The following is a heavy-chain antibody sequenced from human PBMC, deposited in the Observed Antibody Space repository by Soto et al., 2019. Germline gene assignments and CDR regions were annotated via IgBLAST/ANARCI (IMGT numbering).Heavy chain of an antibody. J-gene: IGHJ4*02. D-gene: IGHD6-13*01. V-gene: IGHV2-26*01. CDR3: ARTPAYSSSWYPPTYYFDY. CDR2: IFSNDEK. CDR1: GFSLSNARMG. Sequence: SGPTLVNPTETLTLTCTVSGFSLSNARMGVSWIRQPPGKALEWLAHIFSNDEKSYSTSLKSRLTISKDTSKSQVVLTMTNMDPVDTATYYCARTPAYSSSWYPPTYYFDYWGQGTLVTVSS.